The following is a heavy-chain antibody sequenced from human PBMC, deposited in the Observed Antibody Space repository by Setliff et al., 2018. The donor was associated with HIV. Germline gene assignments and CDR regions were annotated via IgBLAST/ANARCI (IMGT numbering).Heavy chain of an antibody. D-gene: IGHD3-22*01. CDR1: GAPLNGFF. Sequence: SETLSLTCAVYGAPLNGFFWSWVRQRPERGLEWIGEVNHSGTTNYNPSLKSRVTISVDTSKNQFSLTLTSVTATDTAVYYCASRPYSYDYSGRVFDFWGQGALVTVSS. J-gene: IGHJ4*02. CDR2: VNHSGTT. CDR3: ASRPYSYDYSGRVFDF. V-gene: IGHV4-34*01.